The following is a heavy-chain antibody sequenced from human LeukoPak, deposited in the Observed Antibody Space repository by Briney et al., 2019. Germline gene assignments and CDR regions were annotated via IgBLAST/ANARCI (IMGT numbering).Heavy chain of an antibody. CDR2: IRYDGSKK. CDR3: AKTNRGGVGASRYAFDI. Sequence: GGSLRLSCAASGFTFSDYGIPWVRQAPGKGLEWVAFIRYDGSKKYYADSVKGRSTISRDNSKNTLYLQMNSLGAEDTAVYYCAKTNRGGVGASRYAFDIWGQGTMVTVSS. CDR1: GFTFSDYG. D-gene: IGHD1-26*01. V-gene: IGHV3-30*02. J-gene: IGHJ3*02.